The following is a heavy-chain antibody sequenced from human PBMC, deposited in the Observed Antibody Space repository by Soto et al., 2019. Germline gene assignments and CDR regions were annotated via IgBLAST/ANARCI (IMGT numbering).Heavy chain of an antibody. CDR3: VGEYYYGSV. J-gene: IGHJ3*01. V-gene: IGHV3-48*01. CDR2: ISSSSSTI. CDR1: GFTFSSYS. D-gene: IGHD3-10*01. Sequence: PGGSLRLSCAASGFTFSSYSMNWVRQAPGKGLEWVSYISSSSSTIYYADSVKGRFTISRDNAKNSLYLQMNSLRAEDTAVYHCVGEYYYGSVWGQGTMVTVSS.